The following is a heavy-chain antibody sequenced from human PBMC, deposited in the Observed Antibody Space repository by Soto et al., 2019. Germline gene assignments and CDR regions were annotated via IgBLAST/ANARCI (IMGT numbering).Heavy chain of an antibody. Sequence: SETLSLTCAVYGGSFSGYYWSWIRQPPGKGLEWIGEINHSGSTNYNPSLKSRVTISVDTSKNQFSLKLSSVTAADTAVYYCARGVGLGDIVVVPAAMNYYYYYYMDVWGKGTTVTVSS. D-gene: IGHD2-2*01. CDR2: INHSGST. CDR3: ARGVGLGDIVVVPAAMNYYYYYYMDV. J-gene: IGHJ6*03. CDR1: GGSFSGYY. V-gene: IGHV4-34*01.